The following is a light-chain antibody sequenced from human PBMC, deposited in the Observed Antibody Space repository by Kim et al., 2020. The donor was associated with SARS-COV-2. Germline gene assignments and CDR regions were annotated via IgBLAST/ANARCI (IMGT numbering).Light chain of an antibody. V-gene: IGLV2-8*01. CDR1: SSDVGLYNF. J-gene: IGLJ3*02. CDR3: YSYAGNNNRV. CDR2: EVT. Sequence: QSALTQPPSASGTPGQLVTISCTGTSSDVGLYNFVPWYQHHPGKAPILIIYEVTKRPSGVPDRFSGSKSGNTASLTVSGLQAEDEADYYCYSYAGNNNRVFGGGTQLTVL.